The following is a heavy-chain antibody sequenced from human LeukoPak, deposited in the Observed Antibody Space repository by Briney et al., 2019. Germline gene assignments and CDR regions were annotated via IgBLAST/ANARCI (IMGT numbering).Heavy chain of an antibody. J-gene: IGHJ4*02. CDR3: ARVLHSSGWFDY. CDR2: INHSGST. D-gene: IGHD6-19*01. CDR1: GGSFSGYY. V-gene: IGHV4-34*01. Sequence: SETLSLTCAVYGGSFSGYYWSWIRQPPGRGLEWIGEINHSGSTNYNPSLKSRITISVDTSKNQFSLKLSSVTAADTAVYYCARVLHSSGWFDYWGQGTLVTVSS.